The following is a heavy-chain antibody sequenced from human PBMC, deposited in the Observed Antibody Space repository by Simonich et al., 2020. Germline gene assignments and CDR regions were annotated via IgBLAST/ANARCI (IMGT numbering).Heavy chain of an antibody. CDR3: ARHLQLGPFDY. CDR1: SGSFSGNY. D-gene: IGHD1-1*01. V-gene: IGHV4-34*01. J-gene: IGHJ4*02. Sequence: QVQLQQWGAGLLKPSETLSLTCAVYSGSFSGNYWSWIRQPPGKGLGWIGEINHSERTNSTPSLTSRVTISVDTSKNQFSLKLSFVTAADTAVYYCARHLQLGPFDYWGQGTLVTVSS. CDR2: INHSERT.